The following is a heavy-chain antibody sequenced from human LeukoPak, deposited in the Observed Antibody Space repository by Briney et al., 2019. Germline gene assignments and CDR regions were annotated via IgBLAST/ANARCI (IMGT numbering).Heavy chain of an antibody. CDR2: INSDGSIT. CDR1: GFTFSSYW. CDR3: AKGKRLLDY. D-gene: IGHD6-25*01. Sequence: GGSLRLSCAASGFTFSSYWMHWVRQAPGKGLVWVSRINSDGSITTYADSVKGRFTISRDNAMNTLYLQMNSLRAEDTAVYYCAKGKRLLDYWGQGTLVTVSS. J-gene: IGHJ4*02. V-gene: IGHV3-74*01.